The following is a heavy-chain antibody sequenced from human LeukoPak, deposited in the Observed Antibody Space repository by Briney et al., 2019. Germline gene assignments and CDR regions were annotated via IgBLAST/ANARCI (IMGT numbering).Heavy chain of an antibody. CDR1: GFTFSDYY. V-gene: IGHV3-11*01. CDR2: TSSSGSTI. D-gene: IGHD6-19*01. J-gene: IGHJ4*02. Sequence: GGSLRLSCAASGFTFSDYYMSWIRQAPGQGLEWVSYTSSSGSTIYYADSVKGRFTISRDNAKNSLYLQMNSLRAEDTAVYYCARGLSAVADYFDYWGQGTLVTVSS. CDR3: ARGLSAVADYFDY.